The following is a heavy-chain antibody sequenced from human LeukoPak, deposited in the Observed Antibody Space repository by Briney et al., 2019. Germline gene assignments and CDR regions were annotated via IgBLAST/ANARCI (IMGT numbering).Heavy chain of an antibody. Sequence: PGGSLRLACAASGFTFSSDAMGWVRQAGGEGLEWVSAISGSGGSTYYADCVKGRFTISRDNCKNTLYLQMNSLRAEDTAVYYCAKDGISGPAAIPTFYFDYWGQGTLVTVSS. J-gene: IGHJ4*02. V-gene: IGHV3-23*01. D-gene: IGHD2-2*01. CDR3: AKDGISGPAAIPTFYFDY. CDR2: ISGSGGST. CDR1: GFTFSSDA.